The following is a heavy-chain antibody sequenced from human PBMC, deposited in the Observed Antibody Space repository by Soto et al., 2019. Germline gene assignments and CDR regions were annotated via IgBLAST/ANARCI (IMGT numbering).Heavy chain of an antibody. CDR3: ARVDSSGYQPFDY. Sequence: SETLSLTCTVSGGSISSSSYYWGWIRQPPGKGLEWIGSIYYSGSTYYNPSLKSRVTISVDTSKNQFSLKLSSVTAADTAVYYCARVDSSGYQPFDYWGQGTLVTVSS. V-gene: IGHV4-39*07. D-gene: IGHD3-22*01. CDR1: GGSISSSSYY. J-gene: IGHJ4*02. CDR2: IYYSGST.